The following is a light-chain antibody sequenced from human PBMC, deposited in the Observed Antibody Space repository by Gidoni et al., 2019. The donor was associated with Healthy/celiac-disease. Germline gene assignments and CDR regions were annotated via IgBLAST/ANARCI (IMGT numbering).Light chain of an antibody. J-gene: IGLJ1*01. CDR3: CSYAGSSTYV. CDR2: EGS. V-gene: IGLV2-23*01. CDR1: SSDVGSYNL. Sequence: QSALTQPASVSGSPGKSITISCTGTSSDVGSYNLVSWYKQHPCKAPKLMIYEGSKRPSGVSNRFSGSKSGNTASLTISGLQAEDEADYYCCSYAGSSTYVFGTGTKVTVL.